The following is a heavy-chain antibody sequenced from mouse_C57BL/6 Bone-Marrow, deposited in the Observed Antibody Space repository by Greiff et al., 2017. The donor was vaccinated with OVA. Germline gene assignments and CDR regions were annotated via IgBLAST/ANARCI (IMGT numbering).Heavy chain of an antibody. V-gene: IGHV1-4*01. CDR1: GYTFTSYT. Sequence: QVQLKQSGAELARPGASVKMSCKASGYTFTSYTMHWVKQRPGQGLEWIGYINPSSGYTKYNQKFKDKATLTADKSSSTAYMQLSSLTSEDSAVYYGARKGGYGDDRAWFAYWGQGTLVTVSA. CDR2: INPSSGYT. D-gene: IGHD2-2*01. CDR3: ARKGGYGDDRAWFAY. J-gene: IGHJ3*01.